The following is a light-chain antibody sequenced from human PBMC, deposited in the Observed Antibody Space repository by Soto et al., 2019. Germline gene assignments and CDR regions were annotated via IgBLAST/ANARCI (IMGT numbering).Light chain of an antibody. V-gene: IGKV3-11*01. Sequence: IASTQSPATLSLSPGERATLSCRASQSVSSYLAWYQQKPGQAPRLLIYDASNRATGIPARFSGSGSGTDFTLTISSLEPEDFAVYYCQQRSNWPITFGQGTRLEI. CDR2: DAS. CDR1: QSVSSY. CDR3: QQRSNWPIT. J-gene: IGKJ5*01.